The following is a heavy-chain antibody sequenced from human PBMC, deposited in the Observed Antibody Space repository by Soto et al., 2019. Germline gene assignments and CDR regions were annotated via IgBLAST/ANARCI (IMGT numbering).Heavy chain of an antibody. Sequence: SETLSLTSTVAGGSIRSRTNYWVWIRQPPGKGLEWIGSIYYSGSTYYNPSLKSRVTISVDTSKNQFSLKLSSVTAADTAVYYCARRLYYDSSGFEGGGMDVWGQGTTVS. CDR1: GGSIRSRTNY. V-gene: IGHV4-39*01. D-gene: IGHD3-22*01. CDR2: IYYSGST. CDR3: ARRLYYDSSGFEGGGMDV. J-gene: IGHJ6*02.